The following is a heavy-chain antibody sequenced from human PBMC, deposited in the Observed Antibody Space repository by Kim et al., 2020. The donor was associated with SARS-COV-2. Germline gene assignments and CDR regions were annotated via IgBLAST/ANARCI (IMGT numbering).Heavy chain of an antibody. CDR3: ARGCSGGSCYSNHMKLLRPSGYYPSYYFDY. CDR1: GYTFTSYA. Sequence: ASVKVSCKASGYTFTSYAMHWVRQAPGQRLEWMGWINAGNGNTKYSQKFQGRVTITRDTSASTAYMELSSLRSEDTAVYYCARGCSGGSCYSNHMKLLRPSGYYPSYYFDYWGQGTLVTVSS. V-gene: IGHV1-3*01. D-gene: IGHD2-15*01. J-gene: IGHJ4*02. CDR2: INAGNGNT.